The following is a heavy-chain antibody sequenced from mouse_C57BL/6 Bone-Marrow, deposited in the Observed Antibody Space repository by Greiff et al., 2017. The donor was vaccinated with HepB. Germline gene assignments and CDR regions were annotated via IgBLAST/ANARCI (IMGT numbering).Heavy chain of an antibody. Sequence: QVQLQQSGAELVRPGTSVKVSCKASGYAFTNYLIEWVKQRPGQGLEWIGVINPGSGGTNYNEKFKGKATLTADKSASTAYMQLSSLTSEDSAVYFCARHLYDYGSYWYFDVWGTGTTVTVSS. CDR1: GYAFTNYL. J-gene: IGHJ1*03. CDR3: ARHLYDYGSYWYFDV. D-gene: IGHD2-4*01. CDR2: INPGSGGT. V-gene: IGHV1-54*01.